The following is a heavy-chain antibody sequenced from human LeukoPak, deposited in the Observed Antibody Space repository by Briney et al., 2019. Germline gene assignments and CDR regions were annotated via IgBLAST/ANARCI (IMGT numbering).Heavy chain of an antibody. V-gene: IGHV3-7*01. CDR3: ARGGGSVVVPAAIRALGY. CDR1: GFTFSSYW. J-gene: IGHJ4*02. D-gene: IGHD2-2*02. CDR2: IKQDGSEK. Sequence: PSGGSLRLSCAASGFTFSSYWVSWVRQAPGKGLEWVANIKQDGSEKYYVDSVKGRFTISRDNAKNSLYLQMNSLRAEDTAVYYCARGGGSVVVPAAIRALGYWGQGTLVTVSS.